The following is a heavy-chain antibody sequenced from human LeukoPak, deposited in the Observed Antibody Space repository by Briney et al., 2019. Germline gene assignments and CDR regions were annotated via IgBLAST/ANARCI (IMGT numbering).Heavy chain of an antibody. J-gene: IGHJ4*02. V-gene: IGHV3-15*01. CDR1: GYTFSDLW. D-gene: IGHD2-15*01. CDR2: IKSSGDGGTT. Sequence: GESLKISCQASGYTFSDLWIGWVRQAPGKGLEWVGRIKSSGDGGTTDYTAPVKGRFTISRDESRNTVFLQMNTLKTEDTAVYYCTTDGGYWGQGTLVTVSS. CDR3: TTDGGY.